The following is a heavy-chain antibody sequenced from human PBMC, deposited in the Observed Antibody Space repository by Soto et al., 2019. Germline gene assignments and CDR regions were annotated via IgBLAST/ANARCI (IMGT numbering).Heavy chain of an antibody. J-gene: IGHJ4*02. CDR3: AKEGRYSSSRGYFDY. V-gene: IGHV3-23*01. D-gene: IGHD6-13*01. Sequence: EVQLLESGGGLVQPGGSLRLSCAASGFTFSSYGMSWVRQAPGKGLEWVSGISGSGGSTYYADSVKGRFTISRDNPTNTLYLQMNSLRAEDTALYYCAKEGRYSSSRGYFDYWGQGTLVTVSS. CDR1: GFTFSSYG. CDR2: ISGSGGST.